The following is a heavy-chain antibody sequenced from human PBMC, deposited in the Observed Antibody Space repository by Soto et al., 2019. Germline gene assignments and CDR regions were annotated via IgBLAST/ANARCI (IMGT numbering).Heavy chain of an antibody. V-gene: IGHV3-15*07. CDR3: TTGHSGYEYYYYGMDV. J-gene: IGHJ6*02. CDR2: IKSKTDGGTT. CDR1: GFTFSNAW. Sequence: GGSLRLSCAASGFTFSNAWMNWVRQAPGKGLEWVGRIKSKTDGGTTDYAAPVKGRFTISRDDSKNTLYLQMNSLKTEDTAVYYCTTGHSGYEYYYYGMDVWGQGTTVTVSS. D-gene: IGHD5-12*01.